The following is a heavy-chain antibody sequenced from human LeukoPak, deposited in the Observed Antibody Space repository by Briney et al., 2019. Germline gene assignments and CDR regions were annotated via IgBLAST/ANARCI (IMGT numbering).Heavy chain of an antibody. J-gene: IGHJ4*02. Sequence: SVKVSCKASGGTFSSYAISWVRQAPGQGLEWMGGIIPIFGTANYAQKFQGRVTITADESTSTAYMELSSLRSEDTAVYYCARVTMVRGVIHDYWGQGTLVTVSS. CDR2: IIPIFGTA. CDR3: ARVTMVRGVIHDY. V-gene: IGHV1-69*13. D-gene: IGHD3-10*01. CDR1: GGTFSSYA.